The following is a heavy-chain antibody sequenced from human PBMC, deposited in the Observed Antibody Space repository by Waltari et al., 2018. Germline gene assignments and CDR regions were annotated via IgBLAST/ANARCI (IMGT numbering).Heavy chain of an antibody. CDR2: IIPIFGTA. Sequence: QVQLVQSGAEVKKPGSSMKVSCKASGGTCSSYAISWVRHAPGQGLEWMGGIIPIFGTANYAQKFQGRVTITTDESTSTAYMELSSLRSEDTAVYYCARDHGQTLGAAGAFDIWGQGTMVTVSS. D-gene: IGHD6-13*01. J-gene: IGHJ3*02. CDR3: ARDHGQTLGAAGAFDI. CDR1: GGTCSSYA. V-gene: IGHV1-69*05.